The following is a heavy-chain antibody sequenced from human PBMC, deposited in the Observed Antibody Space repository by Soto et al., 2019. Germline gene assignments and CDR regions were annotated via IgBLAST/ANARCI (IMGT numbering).Heavy chain of an antibody. Sequence: SETLSLTCAVYGGSFGGYYWSWIRQPPGKGLEWIGEINHSGSTNYNPSLKSRVTISVDTSKNQFSLKLSSVTAADTAVYYCARVGGPFDYWGQGTLVTVSS. CDR1: GGSFGGYY. D-gene: IGHD2-15*01. CDR2: INHSGST. J-gene: IGHJ4*02. CDR3: ARVGGPFDY. V-gene: IGHV4-34*01.